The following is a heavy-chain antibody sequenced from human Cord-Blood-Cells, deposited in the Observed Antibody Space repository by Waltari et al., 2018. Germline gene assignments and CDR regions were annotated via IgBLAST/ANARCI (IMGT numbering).Heavy chain of an antibody. CDR3: ARVGGYYDSSGYFDY. J-gene: IGHJ4*02. CDR1: GFTFSSYE. CDR2: ISSSGSTI. V-gene: IGHV3-48*03. D-gene: IGHD3-22*01. Sequence: EVQLVESGGGLVQPGGSLSLSCAASGFTFSSYEMNWVRQAPGKGLEWVSYISSSGSTIYYADSVKGRFTISRDNAKNSLYLQMNSLRAEDTAVYYCARVGGYYDSSGYFDYWGQGTLVTVSS.